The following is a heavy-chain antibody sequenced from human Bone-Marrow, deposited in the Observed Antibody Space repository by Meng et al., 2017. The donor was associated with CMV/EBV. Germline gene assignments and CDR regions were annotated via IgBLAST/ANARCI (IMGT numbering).Heavy chain of an antibody. CDR1: GGSISSSGYY. D-gene: IGHD6-13*01. J-gene: IGHJ6*02. V-gene: IGHV4-39*07. CDR3: ARIAAAGTRGGMDV. Sequence: SETLSLTCTVTGGSISSSGYYWGWIRQPPGRGLEWIASIYYSGITYHKPSLKSRVAISVDTSKNQFSLNLSSVTAADTAVYYCARIAAAGTRGGMDVWGQRTTVTVSS. CDR2: IYYSGIT.